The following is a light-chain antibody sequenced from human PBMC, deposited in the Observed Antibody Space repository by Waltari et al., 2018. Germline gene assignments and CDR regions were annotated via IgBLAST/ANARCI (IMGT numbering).Light chain of an antibody. CDR1: DIGSKS. CDR3: QVWDSVSDHVF. Sequence: SYVLTQPPSVSVAPGQTATITCGANDIGSKSVQWYQQKPGQAPVLVVFDDSARPSGIPERFSGSNSGNTATLTISRVEAGDEADYYCQVWDSVSDHVFFGGGTKLTVL. CDR2: DDS. V-gene: IGLV3-21*02. J-gene: IGLJ2*01.